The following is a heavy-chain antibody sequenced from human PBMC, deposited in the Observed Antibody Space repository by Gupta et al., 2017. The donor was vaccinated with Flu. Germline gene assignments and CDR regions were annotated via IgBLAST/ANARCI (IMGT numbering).Heavy chain of an antibody. D-gene: IGHD4-17*01. V-gene: IGHV1-18*01. Sequence: YGISWVRQAPGQGLEWMGWISTYNGNTKYAQKLQGRVTMTTDTSTSTAYMELRSPRSDDTAVYYCARDQADYGDYVRPFDYWGQGTLVTVSS. CDR2: ISTYNGNT. J-gene: IGHJ4*02. CDR1: YG. CDR3: ARDQADYGDYVRPFDY.